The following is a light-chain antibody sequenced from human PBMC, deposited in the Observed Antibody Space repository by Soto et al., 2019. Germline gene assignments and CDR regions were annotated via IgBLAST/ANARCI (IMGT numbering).Light chain of an antibody. Sequence: LTQPRSVSGSPGQSVTISCTGTSSDVGAYNYVSWYQQHSGKAPKFMIYDVSKRPSGVPDRFSGSKSGNTASLTISGLQAEDEADYYCCSYAGTYSYVFGTGTKVTVL. CDR1: SSDVGAYNY. J-gene: IGLJ1*01. CDR3: CSYAGTYSYV. V-gene: IGLV2-11*01. CDR2: DVS.